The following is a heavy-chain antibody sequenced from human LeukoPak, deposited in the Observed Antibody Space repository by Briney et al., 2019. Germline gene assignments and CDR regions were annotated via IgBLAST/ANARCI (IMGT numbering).Heavy chain of an antibody. CDR2: FDPEDGEI. V-gene: IGHV1-24*01. Sequence: ASVKVSCKVSGYTLTELSMHWVRQAPGKGLEWMGGFDPEDGEIIYAQTLQGRVTMTEDTSTDTAYMELSSLRSEDTAVYYCATGLWPPKAFDIWGQGTMVTVSS. D-gene: IGHD2/OR15-2a*01. CDR3: ATGLWPPKAFDI. J-gene: IGHJ3*02. CDR1: GYTLTELS.